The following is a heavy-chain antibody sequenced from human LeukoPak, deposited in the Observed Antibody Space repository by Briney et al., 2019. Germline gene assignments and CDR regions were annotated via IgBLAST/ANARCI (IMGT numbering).Heavy chain of an antibody. D-gene: IGHD1-26*01. J-gene: IGHJ4*02. V-gene: IGHV1-24*01. CDR2: FDPEDGET. CDR3: ATGPDKSGSYLFDY. Sequence: ASVKVSCKVSGYTLTELPMHWVRQAPGKGLEWMGGFDPEDGETIYAQKFQGRVTMTEDTSTDTAYMELSSLRSEDTAVYYCATGPDKSGSYLFDYWGQGTLVTVSS. CDR1: GYTLTELP.